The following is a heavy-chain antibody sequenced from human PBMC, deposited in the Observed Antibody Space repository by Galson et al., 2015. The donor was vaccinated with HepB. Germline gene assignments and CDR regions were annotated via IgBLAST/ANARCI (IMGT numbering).Heavy chain of an antibody. D-gene: IGHD3-22*01. CDR2: ISYDGSNK. CDR3: ARDSGDSSGYYFDY. J-gene: IGHJ4*02. V-gene: IGHV3-30*04. CDR1: GFTFSSYA. Sequence: LRLSCAASGFTFSSYAMHWVRQAPGKGLEWVAVISYDGSNKYYADSVKGRFTISRDNSKNTLYLQMNSLRAEDTAVYYCARDSGDSSGYYFDYWGQGTLVTVSS.